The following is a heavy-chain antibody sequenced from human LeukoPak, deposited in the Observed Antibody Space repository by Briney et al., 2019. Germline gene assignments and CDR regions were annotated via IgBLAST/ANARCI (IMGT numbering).Heavy chain of an antibody. CDR1: GFTFSSYS. Sequence: PGGSLRLPCAASGFTFSSYSMNWVRQAPGKGLEWVSSISSSSSYIYYADSVKGRFTISRDNAKNSLYLQMNSLRAEDTAVYYCARDSGDYGVYYYDSSGYYFDCWGQGTLVTVSS. D-gene: IGHD3-22*01. J-gene: IGHJ4*02. CDR2: ISSSSSYI. V-gene: IGHV3-21*01. CDR3: ARDSGDYGVYYYDSSGYYFDC.